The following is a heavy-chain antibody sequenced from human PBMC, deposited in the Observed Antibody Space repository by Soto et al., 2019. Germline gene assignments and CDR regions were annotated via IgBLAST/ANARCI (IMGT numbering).Heavy chain of an antibody. CDR3: AKGVTIFGVVMDY. Sequence: EVQLLESGGGLVQPGGSLRLSCAASGFTFSSYAMSWVRQAPGKGLEWVSAISGSGGSTYYADSVKGRFTISRDNSKNTLYLQMNRLRAEDKAVYYCAKGVTIFGVVMDYWGQGTLVTVSS. CDR2: ISGSGGST. V-gene: IGHV3-23*01. CDR1: GFTFSSYA. J-gene: IGHJ4*02. D-gene: IGHD3-3*01.